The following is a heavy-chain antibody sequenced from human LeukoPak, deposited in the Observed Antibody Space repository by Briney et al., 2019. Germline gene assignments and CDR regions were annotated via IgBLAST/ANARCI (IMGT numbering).Heavy chain of an antibody. Sequence: ASVKVSCKASGYTFTSYDITWVRQASGQGLEWMGWMNPNNGNTGYAQRFQGRVTLTRDTSISTAYMELSSLRSEDTAVYYCARGFLGYDSSDYAFSYYWGQGTLVTVS. CDR3: ARGFLGYDSSDYAFSYY. D-gene: IGHD3-22*01. V-gene: IGHV1-8*01. J-gene: IGHJ4*02. CDR1: GYTFTSYD. CDR2: MNPNNGNT.